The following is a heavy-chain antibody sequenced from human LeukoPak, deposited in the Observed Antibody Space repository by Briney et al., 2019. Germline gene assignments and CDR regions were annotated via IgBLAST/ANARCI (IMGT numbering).Heavy chain of an antibody. CDR3: AKDYYDSSGYMVHFDY. CDR1: GFTFDDYA. CDR2: ISGDGGST. J-gene: IGHJ4*02. Sequence: PGGSLRLSCAASGFTFDDYAMHWVRQAPGKGLEWVSLISGDGGSTYYADSVKGLFTISRDNSKNSLYLQMYSLRTEDTALYYCAKDYYDSSGYMVHFDYWGQGTLVTVSS. D-gene: IGHD3-22*01. V-gene: IGHV3-43*02.